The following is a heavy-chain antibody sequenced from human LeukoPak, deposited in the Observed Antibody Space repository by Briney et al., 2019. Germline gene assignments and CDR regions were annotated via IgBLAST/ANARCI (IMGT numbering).Heavy chain of an antibody. CDR1: GGSFSGYY. V-gene: IGHV4-34*01. J-gene: IGHJ6*02. Sequence: SETLSLTCAVYGGSFSGYYWSWIRQPPGKGLEWIGEINHSGSTNYSPSLKSRVTISVDTSKNQFSLKLSSVTAADTAVYYCARGSSDILTGYFSYYYYYGMDVWGQGTTVTVSS. D-gene: IGHD3-9*01. CDR3: ARGSSDILTGYFSYYYYYGMDV. CDR2: INHSGST.